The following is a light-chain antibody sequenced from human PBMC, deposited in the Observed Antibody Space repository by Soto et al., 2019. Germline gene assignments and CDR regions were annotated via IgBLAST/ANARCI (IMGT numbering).Light chain of an antibody. J-gene: IGKJ1*01. Sequence: EIVMTQSPATLSVSPGERATLSCRASQSVSSKLAWYQQKPGQPPRLLIYAASTRATGIPVRFSGSGSGTEFTLTISSLHSEDFAVYYCQQYNNWPWTFGQGTKVEIK. CDR1: QSVSSK. V-gene: IGKV3-15*01. CDR3: QQYNNWPWT. CDR2: AAS.